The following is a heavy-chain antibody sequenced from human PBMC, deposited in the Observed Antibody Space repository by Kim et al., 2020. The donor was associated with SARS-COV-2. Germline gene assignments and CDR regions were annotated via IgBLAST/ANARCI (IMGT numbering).Heavy chain of an antibody. V-gene: IGHV4-59*08. D-gene: IGHD3-10*01. J-gene: IGHJ6*02. CDR2: IYYTGST. Sequence: SETLSLTCTVSGGSISKYFWSWIRQPPGKGLEWIGFIYYTGSTKYNPSLKSRVTMSVDTYKNQISLKLRSVTAADTAVYYCARRAIWSGDVRDECYFYAMDGCGQGTTVSVSS. CDR1: GGSISKYF. CDR3: ARRAIWSGDVRDECYFYAMDG.